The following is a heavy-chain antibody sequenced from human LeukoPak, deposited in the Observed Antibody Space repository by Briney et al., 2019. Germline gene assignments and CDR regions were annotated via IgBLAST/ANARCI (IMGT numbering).Heavy chain of an antibody. D-gene: IGHD4-11*01. CDR2: INPNSGGT. CDR3: ARWMATVTTPDY. Sequence: ASVKVSCRASGYTFNGFYLHWVRQAPGQGLEWMGWINPNSGGTNYAQKFQGRVTMTRDTSISTAYMELSRLRSDDTAVYYCARWMATVTTPDYWGQGTLVTVSS. CDR1: GYTFNGFY. J-gene: IGHJ4*02. V-gene: IGHV1-2*02.